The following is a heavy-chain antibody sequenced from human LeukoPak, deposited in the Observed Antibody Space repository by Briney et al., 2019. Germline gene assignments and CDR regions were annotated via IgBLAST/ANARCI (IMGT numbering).Heavy chain of an antibody. D-gene: IGHD6-19*01. CDR1: GGSISSGSYY. CDR3: ARWVAGTSRVGFDP. J-gene: IGHJ5*02. Sequence: SQTLSLTCTVSGGSISSGSYYWSWIRQPAGKGLEWIGRMYSSGGTINYNPSLKSRVTMSVDTSKNQFSLKLTSVTAADTAVYYCARWVAGTSRVGFDPWGQGILVTVSS. CDR2: MYSSGGTI. V-gene: IGHV4-61*02.